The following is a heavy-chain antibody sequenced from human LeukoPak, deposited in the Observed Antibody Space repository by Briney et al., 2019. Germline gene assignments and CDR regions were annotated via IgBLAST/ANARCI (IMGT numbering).Heavy chain of an antibody. D-gene: IGHD1-7*01. CDR2: IIPIFGIA. V-gene: IGHV1-69*04. J-gene: IGHJ6*02. Sequence: SVKVSCKASGGTFSSYAISWVRQAPEQGLEWMGRIIPIFGIANYAQKFQGRVTITADKSTSTAYMELSSLRSEDTAVYYCAGGAGTRRIVSWVYGMDVWGQGTTVTVSS. CDR3: AGGAGTRRIVSWVYGMDV. CDR1: GGTFSSYA.